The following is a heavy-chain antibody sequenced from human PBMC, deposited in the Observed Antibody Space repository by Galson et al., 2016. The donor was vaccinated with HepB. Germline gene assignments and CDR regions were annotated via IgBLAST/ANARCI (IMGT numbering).Heavy chain of an antibody. D-gene: IGHD4-23*01. CDR2: VDPEDGET. CDR3: ATGNYGGNWIDY. V-gene: IGHV1-69-2*01. J-gene: IGHJ4*02. CDR1: GNTFTDYY. Sequence: VKVSCKVAGNTFTDYYMHWVQQAPGKGLEWMGLVDPEDGETIYAEKFQGRVTITADTSTDTAYMELSSLRSEDTAVYYCATGNYGGNWIDYWGQGTLVTVSS.